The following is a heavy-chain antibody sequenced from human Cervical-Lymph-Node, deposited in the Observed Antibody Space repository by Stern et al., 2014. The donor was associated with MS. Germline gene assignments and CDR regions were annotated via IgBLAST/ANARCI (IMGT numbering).Heavy chain of an antibody. CDR3: ARLRGYLVPAAHYYYYGMDV. Sequence: QVQLGQSGAEVKKPGASVKVSCKASGYSFTNYDIHWVRQATGQGLEWMGWMHHKRTNTVDAQKFQDRVTMTRDTSLGTAYRELSSLTSEDTAVYYCARLRGYLVPAAHYYYYGMDVWGQGTTVTGSS. D-gene: IGHD2-2*01. V-gene: IGHV1-8*01. CDR1: GYSFTNYD. J-gene: IGHJ6*02. CDR2: MHHKRTNT.